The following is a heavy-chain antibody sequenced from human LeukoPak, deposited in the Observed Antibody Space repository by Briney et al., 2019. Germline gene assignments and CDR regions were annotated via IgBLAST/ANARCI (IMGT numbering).Heavy chain of an antibody. CDR3: ARDVWPTGYYPSDY. CDR1: GYIFTNFG. V-gene: IGHV1-18*01. D-gene: IGHD3-9*01. Sequence: ASVKVSCKASGYIFTNFGISWVRRARGQGLEWMGWISGYNGNTKYVQKFQGRVTMTTDTSTSTAYMELRSLRSDDTAVYYCARDVWPTGYYPSDYWGQGTLVTVSS. J-gene: IGHJ4*02. CDR2: ISGYNGNT.